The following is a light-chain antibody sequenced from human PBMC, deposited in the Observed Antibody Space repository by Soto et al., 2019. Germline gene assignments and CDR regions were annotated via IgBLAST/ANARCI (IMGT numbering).Light chain of an antibody. Sequence: DIQMTQSPSTLSGSVGDRVTITCRALQTISSWLAWYQQKPGKAPKLLIYAAFRLQSGVPSRFSGSGSGTDVTLTISSLQPEDVATYYCQQANSFPITFGQGTRLE. J-gene: IGKJ5*01. CDR1: QTISSW. CDR2: AAF. V-gene: IGKV1-12*01. CDR3: QQANSFPIT.